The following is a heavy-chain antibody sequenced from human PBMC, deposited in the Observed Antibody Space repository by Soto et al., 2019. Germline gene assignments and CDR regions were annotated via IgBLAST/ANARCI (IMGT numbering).Heavy chain of an antibody. J-gene: IGHJ4*02. V-gene: IGHV1-69*12. Sequence: QVQLVQSGAEVKKPGSSVKVFCKASGGTFSSYAISWVRQAPGQGLEWMGGIIPIFGTANYAQKFQGRVTITADESTRTAYMELSSLRSEDTAVYYCARCGLQFNCDHWGQGTLVTVSS. CDR2: IIPIFGTA. CDR3: ARCGLQFNCDH. D-gene: IGHD5-12*01. CDR1: GGTFSSYA.